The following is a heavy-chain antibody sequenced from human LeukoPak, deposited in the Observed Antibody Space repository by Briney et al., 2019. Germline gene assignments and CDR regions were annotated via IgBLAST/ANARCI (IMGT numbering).Heavy chain of an antibody. J-gene: IGHJ4*02. CDR1: GFTFSSYW. D-gene: IGHD6-6*01. Sequence: GGSLRLSCAASGFTFSSYWMHWVRQAPGKGLVWVSLINSDGSSTSYADSVKGRFTISRDNAKNTLYLQMNSLRAEDTAVYYCAREALTSIAGMAPRPLDDWGQGTLVTVSS. CDR3: AREALTSIAGMAPRPLDD. V-gene: IGHV3-74*01. CDR2: INSDGSST.